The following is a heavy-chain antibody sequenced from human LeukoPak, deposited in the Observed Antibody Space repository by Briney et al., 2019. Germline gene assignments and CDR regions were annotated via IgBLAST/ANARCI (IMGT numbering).Heavy chain of an antibody. Sequence: TGGSLRLSCAASGITFSNAWMTWVRQAPGKGPEWVSSISSSSSYIYYADPVKGRFTISRDNAKNSLYLQMNSLRAEDTAVYYCARDRRAEGYSSSPFDYWGQGTLVTVSS. V-gene: IGHV3-21*01. CDR3: ARDRRAEGYSSSPFDY. J-gene: IGHJ4*02. CDR2: ISSSSSYI. CDR1: GITFSNAW. D-gene: IGHD6-6*01.